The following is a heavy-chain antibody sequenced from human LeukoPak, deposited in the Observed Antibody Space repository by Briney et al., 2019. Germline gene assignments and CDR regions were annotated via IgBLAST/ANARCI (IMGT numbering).Heavy chain of an antibody. CDR3: AKNGGPHGMDV. D-gene: IGHD3-16*01. J-gene: IGHJ6*02. CDR1: EFTFSRYA. CDR2: IKRDGSET. Sequence: PGGSLRLSCAAPEFTFSRYAMTWVRQAPGKGLEWVANIKRDGSETNYVDSVKGRFTISRDNAKNSLHLQMNSLRVEDTAVYYCAKNGGPHGMDVWGQGTTVTVSS. V-gene: IGHV3-7*02.